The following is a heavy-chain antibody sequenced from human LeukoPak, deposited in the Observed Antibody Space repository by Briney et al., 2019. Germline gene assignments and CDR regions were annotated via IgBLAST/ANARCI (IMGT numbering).Heavy chain of an antibody. CDR2: IDYSGTT. CDR1: GGSISSYY. Sequence: SQTLSLTCTVSGGSISSYYWSWIRQPPGKGLEWIGYIDYSGTTKYNPSLKSRGTISGDMSKNQFSLKLRSVTAADKAVYYFARDGGIVGAGIDYWGQGTLVTVSS. J-gene: IGHJ4*02. V-gene: IGHV4-59*01. D-gene: IGHD1-26*01. CDR3: ARDGGIVGAGIDY.